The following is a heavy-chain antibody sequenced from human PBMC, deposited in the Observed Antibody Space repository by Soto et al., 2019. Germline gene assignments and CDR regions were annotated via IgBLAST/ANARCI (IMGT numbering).Heavy chain of an antibody. CDR3: ARDSWHAIPAAIPFDY. CDR1: CGSIISSNW. V-gene: IGHV4-4*02. D-gene: IGHD2-2*01. Sequence: SETLSLTCAFSCGSIISSNWWSWVRQPPGKGLEWIGEIYHSGSTNYNPSLKSRVTISVDKSKNQFSLKLSSVTAADTAVYYCARDSWHAIPAAIPFDYWGQGTLVTVSS. J-gene: IGHJ4*02. CDR2: IYHSGST.